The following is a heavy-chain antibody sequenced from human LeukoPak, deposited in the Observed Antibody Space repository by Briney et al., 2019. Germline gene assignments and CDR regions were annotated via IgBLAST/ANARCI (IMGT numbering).Heavy chain of an antibody. CDR2: MNPNSGNT. D-gene: IGHD3-3*01. CDR3: ARGTSSYDFWSNYRVYYFDY. V-gene: IGHV1-8*01. Sequence: GASVTVSCKTSGYTFTSYDINWVRQATGQGLEWMGWMNPNSGNTGYAQKFQGRVTMTRNTSISTAYMELNSLRSEDTAVYYCARGTSSYDFWSNYRVYYFDYWGQGTLVTVSS. J-gene: IGHJ4*02. CDR1: GYTFTSYD.